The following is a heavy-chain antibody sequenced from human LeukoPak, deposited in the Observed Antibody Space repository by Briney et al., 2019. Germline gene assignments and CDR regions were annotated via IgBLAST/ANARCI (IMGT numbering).Heavy chain of an antibody. CDR1: GGSFSGYY. J-gene: IGHJ4*02. CDR2: IYYTGTT. D-gene: IGHD6-19*01. V-gene: IGHV4-39*01. Sequence: PSETLSLTCAVYGGSFSGYYWGWIRQPPGKNLEWVGSIYYTGTTSYNPSLKSRLTISLDTSKNQFSLTLSSVTAADTAMYYCARHPIKLRWGSGWYYFNYWGQGTLVTVSS. CDR3: ARHPIKLRWGSGWYYFNY.